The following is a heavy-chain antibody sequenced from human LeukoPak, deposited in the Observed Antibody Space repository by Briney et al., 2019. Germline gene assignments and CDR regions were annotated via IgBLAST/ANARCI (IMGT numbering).Heavy chain of an antibody. CDR3: ARSSGYYYFSYYYYGMDV. CDR2: ISAYNGNT. J-gene: IGHJ6*02. CDR1: GYTLTELS. V-gene: IGHV1-18*01. Sequence: ASVKVSCKVSGYTLTELSMHWVRQAPGQGLEWMGWISAYNGNTNYAQKLQGRVTMTTDTSTSTAYMELRSLRSDDTAVYYCARSSGYYYFSYYYYGMDVWGQGTTVTVSS. D-gene: IGHD3-22*01.